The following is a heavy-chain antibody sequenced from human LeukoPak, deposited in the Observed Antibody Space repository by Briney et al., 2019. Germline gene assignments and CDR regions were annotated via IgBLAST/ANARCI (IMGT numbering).Heavy chain of an antibody. J-gene: IGHJ6*03. CDR1: GFPISTNG. CDR3: ARGALYYMDV. V-gene: IGHV3-23*01. Sequence: GGSLRLSCAASGFPISTNGMSWVRQAPGKGLEWVSGIVGGDGGTYYADSVKGRFIISRDNSKNTLYVQMNSLRAEDTAVYYCARGALYYMDVWGKGTTVTVSS. CDR2: IVGGDGGT.